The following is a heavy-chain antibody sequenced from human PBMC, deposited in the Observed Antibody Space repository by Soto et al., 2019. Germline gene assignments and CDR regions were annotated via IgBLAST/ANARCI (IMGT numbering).Heavy chain of an antibody. CDR3: AKSLFGGHF. V-gene: IGHV3-23*01. D-gene: IGHD2-15*01. J-gene: IGHJ4*02. Sequence: EVQLLESGGDLVQPGGSLRLSCATSGFTFSTYGMSWVRQAPGKGLQWVSGIEGNGRTTSYVDSVKGRFTISRDNFRNTLYLQINSRTAEDTAIYYCAKSLFGGHFWGQGTLVTVSS. CDR1: GFTFSTYG. CDR2: IEGNGRTT.